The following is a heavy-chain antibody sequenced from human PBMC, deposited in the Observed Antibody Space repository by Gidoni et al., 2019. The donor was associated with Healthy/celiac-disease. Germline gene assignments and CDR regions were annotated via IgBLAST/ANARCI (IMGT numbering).Heavy chain of an antibody. CDR1: GFTFTSSA. V-gene: IGHV1-58*02. Sequence: QMQLVQSGPEVKTPGTSVKVSCKASGFTFTSSAMQWVRQARGQRLEWIGWIVVGSGNTNYAQKFQERVTITRDMSTSTAYMELSSLRSEDTAVYYCAAVPPEYYDSSGYYPLSTDYDGMDVWGQGTTVTVSS. J-gene: IGHJ6*02. D-gene: IGHD3-22*01. CDR3: AAVPPEYYDSSGYYPLSTDYDGMDV. CDR2: IVVGSGNT.